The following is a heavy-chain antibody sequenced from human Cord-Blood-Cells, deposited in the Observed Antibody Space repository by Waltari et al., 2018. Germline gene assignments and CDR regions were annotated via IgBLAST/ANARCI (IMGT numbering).Heavy chain of an antibody. D-gene: IGHD3-3*01. Sequence: EVQLVESGGVVVQPGGSLRLSCAASGFTFDDYAMHWVRQAPGKGLEWVSLISWDGGSTYYADSVKGRFTISRDNSKNSLYLQMNSLRAEDTALYYCAKDSSPTRGLGTIFGVVNDAFDIWGQGTMVTVSS. CDR3: AKDSSPTRGLGTIFGVVNDAFDI. V-gene: IGHV3-43D*03. CDR1: GFTFDDYA. CDR2: ISWDGGST. J-gene: IGHJ3*02.